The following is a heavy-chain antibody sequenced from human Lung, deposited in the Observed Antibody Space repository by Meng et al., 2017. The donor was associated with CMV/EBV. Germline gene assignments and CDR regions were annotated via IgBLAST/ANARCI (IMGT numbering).Heavy chain of an antibody. Sequence: GSLXISFAASGFTFANAWMSWVRQSPGKGLEWVARVRSGGGTTEYAAPVRGRFSISRDDSYNTLYLQMNSLKTEDTAIYYCATDRPEVLAQIDYWGQGTLVTVSS. J-gene: IGHJ4*02. CDR2: VRSGGGTT. V-gene: IGHV3-15*01. D-gene: IGHD3-3*02. CDR1: GFTFANAW. CDR3: ATDRPEVLAQIDY.